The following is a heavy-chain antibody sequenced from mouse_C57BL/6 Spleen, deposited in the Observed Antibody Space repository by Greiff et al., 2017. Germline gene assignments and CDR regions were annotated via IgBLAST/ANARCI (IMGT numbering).Heavy chain of an antibody. CDR1: GYAFSSSW. D-gene: IGHD2-4*01. Sequence: QVQLQQSGPELVKPGASVKISCKAYGYAFSSSWMNWVKQRPGKGLEWIGRIYPGDGDTNYKGKFKGKATLTADKSSSTAYMQLSSLTSEDSAVYFCATIYYDYPYAMDYWGQGTSVTVSS. J-gene: IGHJ4*01. V-gene: IGHV1-82*01. CDR3: ATIYYDYPYAMDY. CDR2: IYPGDGDT.